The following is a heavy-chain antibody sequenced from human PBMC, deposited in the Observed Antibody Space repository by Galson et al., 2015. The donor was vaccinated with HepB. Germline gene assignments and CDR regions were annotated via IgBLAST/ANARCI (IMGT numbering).Heavy chain of an antibody. CDR2: ISSSSSTI. Sequence: SLRLSCAASGFTFSSYSMNWVRQAPGKGLEWVSYISSSSSTIYYADSVKGRFTISRDNAKNSLYLQMNSLRDEDTAVYYCARGVVVTAIGGQHLDYWGQGTLVTVSS. D-gene: IGHD2-21*02. J-gene: IGHJ4*02. CDR1: GFTFSSYS. V-gene: IGHV3-48*02. CDR3: ARGVVVTAIGGQHLDY.